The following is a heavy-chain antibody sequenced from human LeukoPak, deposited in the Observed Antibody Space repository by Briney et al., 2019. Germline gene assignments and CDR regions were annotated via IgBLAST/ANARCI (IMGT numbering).Heavy chain of an antibody. J-gene: IGHJ4*02. CDR2: IKQDGSET. Sequence: GGSLRLSCAASGFTFSTYWMTWVRQAPGKGLDWVGNIKQDGSETYYADSLKGRFTISRDNAKSALYLQMNSLRAEDTAVYYCARLREIPVFGVVTKSTSYFDYWGQGTLVTVSS. V-gene: IGHV3-7*01. CDR1: GFTFSTYW. CDR3: ARLREIPVFGVVTKSTSYFDY. D-gene: IGHD3-3*01.